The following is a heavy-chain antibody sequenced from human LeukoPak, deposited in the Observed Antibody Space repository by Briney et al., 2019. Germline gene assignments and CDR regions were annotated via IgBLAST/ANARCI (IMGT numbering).Heavy chain of an antibody. Sequence: QTGGSLRLSCAASGFTFTSYSMNWVRQAPGKGLEWVSTISGGGGSTYYADSVKGRFTISRDNSKNTLYLQMNSLRAEDTAVYYCARRWFDYWGQGTLVTVSS. V-gene: IGHV3-23*01. CDR1: GFTFTSYS. D-gene: IGHD4-23*01. CDR3: ARRWFDY. CDR2: ISGGGGST. J-gene: IGHJ4*02.